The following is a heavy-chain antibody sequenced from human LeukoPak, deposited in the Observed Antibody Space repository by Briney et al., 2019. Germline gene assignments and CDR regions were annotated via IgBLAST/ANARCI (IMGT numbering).Heavy chain of an antibody. V-gene: IGHV4-4*02. CDR2: IYHSGST. J-gene: IGHJ3*02. CDR1: GGSISSSNW. D-gene: IGHD5-18*01. CDR3: ARDKHSYGLFADAFDI. Sequence: SETLSLTCAVSGGSISSSNWWSWVRQPPGKGLEWIGEIYHSGSTNYNPSLKSRVTISVDTSKNQFSLKLSSVTAADTAVYYCARDKHSYGLFADAFDIWGQGTMVTVSS.